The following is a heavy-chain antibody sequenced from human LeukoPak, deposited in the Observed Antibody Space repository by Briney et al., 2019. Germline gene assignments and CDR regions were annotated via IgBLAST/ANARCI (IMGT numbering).Heavy chain of an antibody. Sequence: GGSLRLSCAASGFTFSTYPMHWVRQAPGKGLEWVAVISYDGSLKFYADSVKDRFTISRDDSKNTLFLQMDSLRAEDTALYYWARDLVSGSPDFFDYGGQGTLVIVSS. CDR1: GFTFSTYP. J-gene: IGHJ4*02. CDR2: ISYDGSLK. V-gene: IGHV3-30-3*01. CDR3: ARDLVSGSPDFFDY. D-gene: IGHD5/OR15-5a*01.